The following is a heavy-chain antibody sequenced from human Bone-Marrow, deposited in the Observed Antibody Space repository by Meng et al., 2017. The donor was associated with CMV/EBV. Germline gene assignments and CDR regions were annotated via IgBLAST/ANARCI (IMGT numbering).Heavy chain of an antibody. D-gene: IGHD6-19*01. CDR3: ARDGSGWNDY. J-gene: IGHJ4*02. CDR2: IKEDGSEK. V-gene: IGHV3-7*01. Sequence: GGSLRLSCAGSGFTFSSHWMSWVRQAPGKGLEWVANIKEDGSEKYYVDSVKGRFTISRDNAKNSLYLQMNSLRAEDTAVYYCARDGSGWNDYWGQGTLVTVSS. CDR1: GFTFSSHW.